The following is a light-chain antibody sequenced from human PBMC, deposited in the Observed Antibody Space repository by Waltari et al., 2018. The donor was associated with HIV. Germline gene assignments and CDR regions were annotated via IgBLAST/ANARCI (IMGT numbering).Light chain of an antibody. V-gene: IGKV1-12*02. CDR2: DAS. Sequence: DIQMTQSPRVVSASIGKRVTINCRASQGVGSWLAWYRQRPGEAPDLLIHDASQLRSGVPSRFSGSGSGTGFFLTINSLQSQDLGTYFCQQGYKLPLTFGPGTTIEI. CDR1: QGVGSW. CDR3: QQGYKLPLT. J-gene: IGKJ2*01.